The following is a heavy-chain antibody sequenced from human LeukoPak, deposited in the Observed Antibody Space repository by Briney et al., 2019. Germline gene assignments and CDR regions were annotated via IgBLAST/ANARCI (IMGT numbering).Heavy chain of an antibody. CDR3: ARVNIGSGYSLDY. CDR1: GFILRDNA. J-gene: IGHJ4*02. V-gene: IGHV3-21*03. CDR2: IFVSSSHT. D-gene: IGHD2/OR15-2a*01. Sequence: PGGSLRLSCAVLGFILRDNAMNWVRKAPGKGLEWASSIFVSSSHTYYADSVKGRFTISRDNAKNSLYLQMNSLRVEDTAVYYCARVNIGSGYSLDYWGQGTLVTVSS.